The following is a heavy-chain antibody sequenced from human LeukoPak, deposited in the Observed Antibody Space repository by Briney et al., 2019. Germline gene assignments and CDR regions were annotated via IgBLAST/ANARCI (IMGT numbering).Heavy chain of an antibody. CDR1: GGSFSGYY. CDR2: INHSGST. Sequence: SETLSLTCAVYGGSFSGYYWSWIRQPPGKGLEWVGEINHSGSTNYNPSLKSRVTISVDASKIQFSLKLSSVTAADTAVYYCARAPPVLPGGNWFDPWGQGTLVTVSS. D-gene: IGHD2-2*01. V-gene: IGHV4-34*01. CDR3: ARAPPVLPGGNWFDP. J-gene: IGHJ5*02.